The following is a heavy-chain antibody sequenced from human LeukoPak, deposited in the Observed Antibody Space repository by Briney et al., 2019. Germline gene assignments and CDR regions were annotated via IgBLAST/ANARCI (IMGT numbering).Heavy chain of an antibody. CDR2: ISYDGSNK. J-gene: IGHJ3*02. V-gene: IGHV3-30*18. D-gene: IGHD3-10*01. CDR1: GFTFSSYG. Sequence: GRSLRLSCAASGFTFSSYGMHWVRQAPGKGLEWVAVISYDGSNKYYADSVKGRFTISRDNSKNTLYLQMNSLRAEDTAVYYCAKVGYYGSGRTNFYIWGQGTMVTVSS. CDR3: AKVGYYGSGRTNFYI.